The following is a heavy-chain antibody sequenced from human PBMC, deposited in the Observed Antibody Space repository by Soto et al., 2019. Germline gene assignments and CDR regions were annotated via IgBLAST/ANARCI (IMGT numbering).Heavy chain of an antibody. CDR1: GYSFTSYW. Sequence: GESLKISCKGSGYSFTSYWIGWVRQMPGKGLEWMGIIYPGDSDTRYSPSFQGQVTIPADKSISTAYLQWSSLKASDTATYYCARQASSGWYGRYFDYWGQGTLVTVSS. CDR3: ARQASSGWYGRYFDY. CDR2: IYPGDSDT. J-gene: IGHJ4*02. D-gene: IGHD6-19*01. V-gene: IGHV5-51*01.